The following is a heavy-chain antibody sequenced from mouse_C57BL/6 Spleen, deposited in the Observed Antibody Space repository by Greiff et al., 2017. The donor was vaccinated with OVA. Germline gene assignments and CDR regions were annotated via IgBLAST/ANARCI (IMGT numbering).Heavy chain of an antibody. V-gene: IGHV1-82*01. D-gene: IGHD2-4*01. CDR1: GYAFSSSW. CDR3: AREMGDYGYFDY. J-gene: IGHJ2*01. CDR2: IYPGDGDT. Sequence: VQLQQSGPELVKPGASVKISCKASGYAFSSSWMNWVKQRPGKGLEWIGRIYPGDGDTNYNGKFKGKATLTADKSSSTAYMQLSSLTSEDSAVYFCAREMGDYGYFDYWGQGTTLTVSS.